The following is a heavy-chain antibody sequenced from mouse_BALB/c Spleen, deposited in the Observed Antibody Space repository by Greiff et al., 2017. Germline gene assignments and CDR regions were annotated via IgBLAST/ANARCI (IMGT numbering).Heavy chain of an antibody. J-gene: IGHJ2*01. V-gene: IGHV5-6-5*01. CDR1: GFTFSSYA. CDR2: ISSGGST. CDR3: ARVAGSPYFDY. Sequence: DVHLVESGGGLVKPGGSLKLSCAASGFTFSSYAMSWVRQTPEKRLEWVASISSGGSTYYPDSVKGRFTISRDNARNILYLQMSSLRSEDTAMYYCARVAGSPYFDYWGQGTTLTVSS. D-gene: IGHD6-2*01.